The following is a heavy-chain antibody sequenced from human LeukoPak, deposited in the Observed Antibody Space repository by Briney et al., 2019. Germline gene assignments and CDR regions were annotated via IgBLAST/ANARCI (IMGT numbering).Heavy chain of an antibody. J-gene: IGHJ4*02. CDR1: GFTFSSYW. Sequence: GGSLRLSCAASGFTFSSYWMHWVRQAPGKGPVWVARTNRDGSSTAYADSVKGRFTISKDNAKNTLYLLMNSLRAEDMAVYYCARDSVEWYIFDYWGQGTLVTVSS. V-gene: IGHV3-74*01. D-gene: IGHD3-3*01. CDR3: ARDSVEWYIFDY. CDR2: TNRDGSST.